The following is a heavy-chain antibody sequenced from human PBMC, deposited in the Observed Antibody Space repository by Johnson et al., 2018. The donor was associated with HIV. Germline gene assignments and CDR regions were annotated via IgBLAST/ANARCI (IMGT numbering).Heavy chain of an antibody. CDR3: AKERQWLVGAAFDI. CDR2: IRYDGSNK. V-gene: IGHV3-30*02. J-gene: IGHJ3*02. D-gene: IGHD6-19*01. CDR1: RFTVSSNY. Sequence: QVQVVESGGGLIHPGGSLRLSCAASRFTVSSNYMSWVRQAPGRGLEWVPLIRYDGSNKYYADSVKGRLTMSRDNSKNTLYLQMNSLRAEDTAVYYCAKERQWLVGAAFDIWGQGTMVTVSS.